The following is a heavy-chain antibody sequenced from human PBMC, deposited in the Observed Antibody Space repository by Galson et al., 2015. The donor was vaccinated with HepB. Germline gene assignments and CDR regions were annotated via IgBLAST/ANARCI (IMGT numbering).Heavy chain of an antibody. CDR3: ARAFLDDYYGSGSGFDY. D-gene: IGHD3-10*01. Sequence: CAISGDSVSSNSAAWNWIRQSPSRGLEWLGRTYYRSKWYNDYAVSVKSRITINPDTSKNQFSLQLNSVTPEDTAVYYCARAFLDDYYGSGSGFDYWGQGTLVTVSS. V-gene: IGHV6-1*01. CDR1: GDSVSSNSAA. CDR2: TYYRSKWYN. J-gene: IGHJ4*02.